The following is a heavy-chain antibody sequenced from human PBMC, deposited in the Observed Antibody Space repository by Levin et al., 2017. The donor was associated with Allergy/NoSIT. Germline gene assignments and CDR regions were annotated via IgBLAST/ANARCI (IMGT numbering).Heavy chain of an antibody. CDR2: ISWNSGTI. D-gene: IGHD6-13*01. J-gene: IGHJ6*02. Sequence: PGGSLRLSCAASGFTLDDYAMHWVRQAPGKGLEWVSGISWNSGTIGYADSVKGRFTISRDNAKNSVYLQMNSLRAEDTALYYCAKDRTTGYSSSWPYYYYYGLDVWGQGTTVTVAS. V-gene: IGHV3-9*01. CDR3: AKDRTTGYSSSWPYYYYYGLDV. CDR1: GFTLDDYA.